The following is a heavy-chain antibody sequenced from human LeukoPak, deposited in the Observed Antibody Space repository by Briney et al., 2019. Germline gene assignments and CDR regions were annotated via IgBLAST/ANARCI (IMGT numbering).Heavy chain of an antibody. CDR3: ARDRVPGRGYCSSTSCYPDY. Sequence: GGSLRLSCAASGFTFRSYSMNWVRQAPGKGLEWVSSISSSSSYIYYADSVKGRFTISRDNAKNSLYLQMNSLRAEDTAVYYCARDRVPGRGYCSSTSCYPDYWGQGTLVTVSS. V-gene: IGHV3-21*01. J-gene: IGHJ4*02. CDR1: GFTFRSYS. CDR2: ISSSSSYI. D-gene: IGHD2-2*01.